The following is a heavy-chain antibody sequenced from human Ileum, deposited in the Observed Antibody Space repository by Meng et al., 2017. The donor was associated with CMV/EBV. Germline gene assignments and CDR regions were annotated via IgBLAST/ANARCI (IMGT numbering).Heavy chain of an antibody. CDR3: ARDPHEFWSSYFFDL. CDR2: LSGYDGQT. V-gene: IGHV1-18*01. J-gene: IGHJ5*02. CDR1: GYNFNIYG. D-gene: IGHD3-3*01. Sequence: SGYNFNIYGINWVRQAPGQGLELLGWLSGYDGQTKYAQKFKGRVTLTTDTTTSTAYMELRSLNSDDTAVYYCARDPHEFWSSYFFDLWGQGTLVTVSS.